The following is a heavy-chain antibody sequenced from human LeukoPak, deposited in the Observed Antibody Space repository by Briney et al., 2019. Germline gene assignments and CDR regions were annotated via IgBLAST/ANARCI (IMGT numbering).Heavy chain of an antibody. CDR1: GYTFTTYG. CDR3: ARDGRGHWDTRIWYLGNWFDP. CDR2: ISTYSGNT. J-gene: IGHJ5*02. Sequence: ASVKVSCKASGYTFTTYGISWVRQAPGQGPEWMGWISTYSGNTHYAQELQGRVTLTTDTSTSTAYMDLRGLRSDDTAVYYCARDGRGHWDTRIWYLGNWFDPWGQGTLVTVSS. V-gene: IGHV1-18*01. D-gene: IGHD6-13*01.